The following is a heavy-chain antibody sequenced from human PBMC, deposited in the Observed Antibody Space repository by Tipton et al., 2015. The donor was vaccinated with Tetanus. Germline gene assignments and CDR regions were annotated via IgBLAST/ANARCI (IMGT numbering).Heavy chain of an antibody. CDR3: ATTADNWFDP. D-gene: IGHD1-1*01. CDR1: GGSISSGTYY. CDR2: ISSYSGNT. J-gene: IGHJ5*02. V-gene: IGHV4-39*01. Sequence: LSCTVSGGSISSGTYYWNWIRQPPGKGLEWIGSISSYSGNTFQNPSLKSRVIITLDTSKNQFSLKLSSVTAADTAVCYCATTADNWFDPWGQGTLVTVSS.